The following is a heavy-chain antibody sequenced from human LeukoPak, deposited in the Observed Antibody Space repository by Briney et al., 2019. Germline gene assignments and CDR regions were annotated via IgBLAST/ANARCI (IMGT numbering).Heavy chain of an antibody. CDR2: INHSGST. CDR3: ARGQVLRYFDWLSRRDYYYYMDV. V-gene: IGHV4-34*01. J-gene: IGHJ6*03. CDR1: GGSFSGYY. D-gene: IGHD3-9*01. Sequence: SETLSLTCAVYGGSFSGYYWSWIRQPPGKGLEWIGEINHSGSTNYNPSLKSRVTISVDTSKNQFSLKLSSVTAADTAVYYCARGQVLRYFDWLSRRDYYYYMDVWGKGTTVTISS.